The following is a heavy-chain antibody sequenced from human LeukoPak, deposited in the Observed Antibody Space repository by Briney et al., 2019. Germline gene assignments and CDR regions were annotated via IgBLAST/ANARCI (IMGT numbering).Heavy chain of an antibody. CDR2: INWNGGST. J-gene: IGHJ4*02. CDR3: AKDLSYGSYSGY. Sequence: SGGSLRLSCAASGFTFDDYGMSWVRQAPGKGLEWVSGINWNGGSTGYADSVKGRFTISRDNAKNSLYLQMNSLRAEDTAVYYCAKDLSYGSYSGYWGQGTLVTVSS. CDR1: GFTFDDYG. D-gene: IGHD1-26*01. V-gene: IGHV3-20*04.